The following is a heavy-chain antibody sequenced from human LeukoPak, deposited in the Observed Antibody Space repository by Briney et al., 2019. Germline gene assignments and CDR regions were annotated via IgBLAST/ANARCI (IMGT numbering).Heavy chain of an antibody. CDR2: IYSGGST. CDR1: GFTVSSHY. Sequence: GGSLRLSCAGSGFTVSSHYMNLVRQAPGKGLEWVSVIYSGGSTYYADSVRGRFTISRHNSKNTLYLQMNSLGAEDTAVYYCARESTVVTDGAFDIWGQGTMVTVSS. CDR3: ARESTVVTDGAFDI. V-gene: IGHV3-53*04. D-gene: IGHD4-23*01. J-gene: IGHJ3*02.